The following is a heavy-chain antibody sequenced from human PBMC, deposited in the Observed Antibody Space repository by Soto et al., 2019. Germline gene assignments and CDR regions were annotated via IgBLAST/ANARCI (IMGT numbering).Heavy chain of an antibody. Sequence: ASVKVSFKVSGSRFSNYVISWVRQAPGHGLEWLGRIIPIFNSTKYAQNFQGRVTITADKSTSTASLELSSLRSDDTAVYYCAREGRGKKAGYNGLVSLGYWGQGTLVTVSS. CDR3: AREGRGKKAGYNGLVSLGY. CDR2: IIPIFNST. V-gene: IGHV1-69*06. J-gene: IGHJ4*02. CDR1: GSRFSNYV. D-gene: IGHD2-2*02.